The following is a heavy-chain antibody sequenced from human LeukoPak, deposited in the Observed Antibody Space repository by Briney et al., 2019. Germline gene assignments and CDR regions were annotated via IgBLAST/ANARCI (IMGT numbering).Heavy chain of an antibody. D-gene: IGHD3-22*01. CDR2: ISSSGRTI. CDR1: GFTFSDYY. J-gene: IGHJ3*02. Sequence: GGSLRLSCAASGFTFSDYYMSWIRQAPGKGLEWVSYISSSGRTIYYADSVKGRLTISRDNAKNSLYLQMNSLRAEDTAVYYCARDLKKGLGAFDIWGQGTMVTVSS. CDR3: ARDLKKGLGAFDI. V-gene: IGHV3-11*01.